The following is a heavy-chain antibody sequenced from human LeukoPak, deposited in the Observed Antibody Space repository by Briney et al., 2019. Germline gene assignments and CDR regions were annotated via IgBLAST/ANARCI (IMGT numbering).Heavy chain of an antibody. J-gene: IGHJ3*02. CDR1: GFTLDDYG. CDR2: INWNGGST. CDR3: ARDFIKLPYYYASSGYAAFDI. Sequence: GGPLRLSCAASGFTLDDYGMSWVRQAPGRGLEWVSGINWNGGSTGYADSVKGRFTISRDNAKNYLYLQMNSLRAEDTALYYCARDFIKLPYYYASSGYAAFDIWGQGTMVTVSS. V-gene: IGHV3-20*04. D-gene: IGHD3-22*01.